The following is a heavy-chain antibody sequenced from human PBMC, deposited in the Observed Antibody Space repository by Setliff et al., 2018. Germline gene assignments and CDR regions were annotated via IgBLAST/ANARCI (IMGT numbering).Heavy chain of an antibody. CDR2: ISSGGDDQ. CDR3: AKFVGYTYGYDY. J-gene: IGHJ4*02. V-gene: IGHV3-21*01. D-gene: IGHD5-18*01. CDR1: GFSLNSFR. Sequence: GGSLRLSCAASGFSLNSFRMTWIRQPPGKGLEWVSSISSGGDDQYYADPVKGRFTISRDNADNSLYLKMNSLRVEDTAVYYCAKFVGYTYGYDYWGRGTLVTVSS.